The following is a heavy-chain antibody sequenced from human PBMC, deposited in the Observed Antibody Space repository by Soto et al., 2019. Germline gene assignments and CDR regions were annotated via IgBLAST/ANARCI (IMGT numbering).Heavy chain of an antibody. D-gene: IGHD1-1*01. Sequence: VESGGGLVQPGGSLRLSCAASGFTFSSYAMSWVRQAPGKGLEWVSAISGSGGSTYYADSVKGRFTISRDNSKNTLYLQMNSLRAEDTAVYYCAKETTGTTQYYYYYYGMDVWGQGTTVTVSS. CDR2: ISGSGGST. CDR3: AKETTGTTQYYYYYYGMDV. V-gene: IGHV3-23*04. J-gene: IGHJ6*02. CDR1: GFTFSSYA.